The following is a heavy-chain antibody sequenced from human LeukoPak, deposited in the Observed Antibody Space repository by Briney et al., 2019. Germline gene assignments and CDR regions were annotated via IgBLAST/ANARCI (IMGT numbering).Heavy chain of an antibody. CDR3: AREGAEYDILTGYYRYYYYMDV. CDR1: GFTFDDYG. D-gene: IGHD3-9*01. V-gene: IGHV3-20*04. Sequence: TGGSLRLSCAASGFTFDDYGMSWVRQAPGKGLEWVSGINWNGGSTGYADSVKGRFTISRDNAKNSLYQQMNSLRAEDTALYYCAREGAEYDILTGYYRYYYYMDVWGKGTTVTVSS. J-gene: IGHJ6*03. CDR2: INWNGGST.